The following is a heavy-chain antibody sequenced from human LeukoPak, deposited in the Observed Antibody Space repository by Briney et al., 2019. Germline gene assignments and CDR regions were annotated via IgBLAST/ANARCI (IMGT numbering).Heavy chain of an antibody. CDR1: GFTFSSYS. CDR2: ISSSSSTI. CDR3: AREGSYYDILTGYYDAFDI. V-gene: IGHV3-48*04. Sequence: PGGSLRLSCAASGFTFSSYSMNWVRQAPGKGLGWVSYISSSSSTIYYADSVKGRFTISRDNAKNSLYLQMNSLRAEDTAVYYCAREGSYYDILTGYYDAFDIWGQGTMVTVSS. D-gene: IGHD3-9*01. J-gene: IGHJ3*02.